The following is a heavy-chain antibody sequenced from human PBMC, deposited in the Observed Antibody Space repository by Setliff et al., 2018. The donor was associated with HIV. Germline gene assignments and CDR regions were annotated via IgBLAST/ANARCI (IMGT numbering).Heavy chain of an antibody. CDR1: GFTFSSYE. Sequence: GGSLRLSCAASGFTFSSYEMNWVRQAPGKGLEWVSYISSSGSTIYYADSVKGRFTISRDNAKNSLYLQMNSLIAEDTAVYYCARDLAWFGESQNDAFDIWGQGTMVTVSS. D-gene: IGHD3-10*01. V-gene: IGHV3-48*03. CDR3: ARDLAWFGESQNDAFDI. J-gene: IGHJ3*02. CDR2: ISSSGSTI.